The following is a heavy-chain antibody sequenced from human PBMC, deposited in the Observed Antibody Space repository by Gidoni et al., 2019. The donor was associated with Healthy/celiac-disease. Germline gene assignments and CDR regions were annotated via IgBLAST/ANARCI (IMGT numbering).Heavy chain of an antibody. CDR2: INPNSGGT. CDR1: GYTFTGYY. Sequence: QVQLVQSGAEVKKPGASVKVSCKASGYTFTGYYMHWGRQAPGQGLEWMGWINPNSGGTNYAKKFQGWVTMTRDTSISTAYMELSRLRSDDTAVYYCARDRGGSYRYDYWGQGTLVTVSS. V-gene: IGHV1-2*04. D-gene: IGHD1-26*01. J-gene: IGHJ4*02. CDR3: ARDRGGSYRYDY.